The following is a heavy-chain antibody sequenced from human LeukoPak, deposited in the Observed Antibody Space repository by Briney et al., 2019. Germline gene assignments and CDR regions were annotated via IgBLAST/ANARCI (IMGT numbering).Heavy chain of an antibody. CDR1: GGSFSGYY. CDR3: ARRQAARPSGPRSALTRNRPQNPNYFDY. D-gene: IGHD6-6*01. Sequence: PSETLSLTCAVYGGSFSGYYWSWIRQPPGKGLEWIGEINHSGSTNYNPSLKSRVTISVDTSKNQFSLKLSSVTAADTAVYYCARRQAARPSGPRSALTRNRPQNPNYFDYWGQGTLVTVSS. V-gene: IGHV4-34*01. CDR2: INHSGST. J-gene: IGHJ4*02.